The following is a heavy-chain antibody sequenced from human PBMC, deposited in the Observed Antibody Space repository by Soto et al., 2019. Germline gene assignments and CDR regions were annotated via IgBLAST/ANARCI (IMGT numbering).Heavy chain of an antibody. CDR1: GFTFDSHG. CDR3: AKDLLPNTVTTCGS. Sequence: QVQLVESGGGAVQPGRSLRLSCAASGFTFDSHGMHWVRQAPGKGLEWVAVISSDGNNKYYADSVKGRFTISRDNFNNMLYLQMSSLRAEDTAVYYCAKDLLPNTVTTCGSWGQGTLFTVSS. J-gene: IGHJ5*02. V-gene: IGHV3-30*18. D-gene: IGHD4-17*01. CDR2: ISSDGNNK.